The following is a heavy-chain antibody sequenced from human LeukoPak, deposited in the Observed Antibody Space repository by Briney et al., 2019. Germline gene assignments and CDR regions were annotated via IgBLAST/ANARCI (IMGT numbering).Heavy chain of an antibody. CDR1: GFTFTSSA. CDR3: AASPDYYDSSGYSYYFDY. D-gene: IGHD3-22*01. V-gene: IGHV1-58*01. Sequence: SVKVSCKASGFTFTSSAVQWVRQARGQRLEWIGWIVVGSGNTNYAHKFQERVTITRDMSTSTAYMELSSLRSEDTAVYYCAASPDYYDSSGYSYYFDYWGQGTLVTVSS. J-gene: IGHJ4*02. CDR2: IVVGSGNT.